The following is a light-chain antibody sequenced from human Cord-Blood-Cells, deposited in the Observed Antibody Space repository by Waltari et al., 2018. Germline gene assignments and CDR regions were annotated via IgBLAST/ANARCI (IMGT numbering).Light chain of an antibody. CDR2: GAS. CDR1: QSVSSSY. Sequence: EIVLTQSPGTLSLSPGERATLSCRASQSVSSSYLALYQQKPGQAPRLLIYGASSRTTGIPDRFRCSGSGTDFTLTISRLEPEDFAVYYCQQYGSSPPFTFGPGTKVDIK. V-gene: IGKV3-20*01. J-gene: IGKJ3*01. CDR3: QQYGSSPPFT.